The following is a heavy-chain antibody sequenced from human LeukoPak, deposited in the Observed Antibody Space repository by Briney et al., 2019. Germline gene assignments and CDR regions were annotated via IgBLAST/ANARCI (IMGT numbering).Heavy chain of an antibody. CDR2: ISGSSSNT. J-gene: IGHJ3*02. V-gene: IGHV1-18*01. Sequence: ASVKVSCKAYGYTFMSHGISWVRQAPRQGREWMGWISGSSSNTNYAQRLQGRVTMTTDTSTTTAYMELRSLRSDDTAVYYCARATGTWGHDGFDIWGQGTMVTVSS. D-gene: IGHD3-16*01. CDR1: GYTFMSHG. CDR3: ARATGTWGHDGFDI.